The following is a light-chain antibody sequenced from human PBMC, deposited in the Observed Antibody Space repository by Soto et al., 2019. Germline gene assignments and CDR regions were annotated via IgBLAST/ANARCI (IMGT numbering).Light chain of an antibody. Sequence: EVVLTQSPGTLSLSPGERATLSCRASQTISSSSLAWYHQKPGQAPRLLIFAASARVTGIPDRFSGSGSGIDFTLTISRLEPEDFAVYYCQHYGSSPPFTFGPGTRVDIK. CDR2: AAS. CDR3: QHYGSSPPFT. J-gene: IGKJ3*01. CDR1: QTISSSS. V-gene: IGKV3-20*01.